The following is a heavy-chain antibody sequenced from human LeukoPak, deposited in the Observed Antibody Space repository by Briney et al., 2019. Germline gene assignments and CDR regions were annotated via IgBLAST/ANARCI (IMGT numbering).Heavy chain of an antibody. V-gene: IGHV3-23*01. D-gene: IGHD1-1*01. CDR2: ISSVGGST. J-gene: IGHJ4*02. CDR3: AKAGGSWNDEFDY. Sequence: GGSLRLSCAASGFTVSSNYMSWVRQAPGEGLEWVSVISSVGGSTYYTDSVKGRFTISRDNSKNTLYLQMNSLRAEDSAVYYCAKAGGSWNDEFDYWGQGTLVTVSS. CDR1: GFTVSSNY.